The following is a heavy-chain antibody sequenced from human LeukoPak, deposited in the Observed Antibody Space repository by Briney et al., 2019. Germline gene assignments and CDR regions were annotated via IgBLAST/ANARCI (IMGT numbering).Heavy chain of an antibody. Sequence: SETLSLTGTVSGGSISSSSYYWGWIRQPPGKGLEWIGSIYYSGSTYYNPSLKSRVSISVDTSKNQFSLKLSSVTAADTAVYYCARDDGSGSYYSRAGIDYWGQGTLVTVSS. J-gene: IGHJ4*02. CDR3: ARDDGSGSYYSRAGIDY. CDR2: IYYSGST. D-gene: IGHD3-10*01. V-gene: IGHV4-39*07. CDR1: GGSISSSSYY.